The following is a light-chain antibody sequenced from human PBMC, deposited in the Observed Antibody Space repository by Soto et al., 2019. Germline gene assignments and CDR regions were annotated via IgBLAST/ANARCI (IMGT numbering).Light chain of an antibody. J-gene: IGLJ1*01. Sequence: QSALTQPASVSGSPGQSITISCTGTSSDVGGYNYVSWYQQHPGKAPKLMIYEVSNRPSGVSNRFSGSKSGNTASLTISGRQAEDEADDYCSSYTSSSTPYVFGTGTKVTVL. CDR1: SSDVGGYNY. CDR3: SSYTSSSTPYV. CDR2: EVS. V-gene: IGLV2-14*01.